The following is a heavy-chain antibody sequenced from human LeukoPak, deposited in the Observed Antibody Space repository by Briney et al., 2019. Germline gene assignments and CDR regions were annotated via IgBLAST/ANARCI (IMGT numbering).Heavy chain of an antibody. CDR2: INSGGSST. D-gene: IGHD3-10*01. J-gene: IGHJ4*02. V-gene: IGHV3-74*01. CDR1: GFTFSSYW. CDR3: AKDKMVRGVSYFDY. Sequence: GGSLRLSCAASGFTFSSYWMHWVRQAPGKGLVWVSRINSGGSSTSYADSVKGRFTISRDNAKNTLYLQMNSLRAEDTAVYYCAKDKMVRGVSYFDYWGQGTLVTVSS.